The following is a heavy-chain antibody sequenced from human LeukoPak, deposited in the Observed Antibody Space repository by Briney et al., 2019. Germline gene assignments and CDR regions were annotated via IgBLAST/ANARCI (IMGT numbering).Heavy chain of an antibody. CDR1: GYTFVSHG. CDR2: ISVCNGNP. CDR3: ARDSYSSSWYESYYDYMDV. D-gene: IGHD6-13*01. J-gene: IGHJ6*03. V-gene: IGHV1-18*01. Sequence: GASVKVSCKASGYTFVSHGISWVRQAPGQGLEWMGWISVCNGNPNYAQKLQGRVTMTTDTSTSTAYMELRSLRSDDTAVYYCARDSYSSSWYESYYDYMDVWGKGTTVTVSS.